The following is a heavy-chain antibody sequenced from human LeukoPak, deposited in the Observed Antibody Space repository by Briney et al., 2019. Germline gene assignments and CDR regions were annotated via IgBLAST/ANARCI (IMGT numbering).Heavy chain of an antibody. CDR1: GFTQSNAW. CDR2: VKSKNDGGTT. CDR3: TTDALLYLGYCSSTSCYTDY. J-gene: IGHJ4*02. D-gene: IGHD2-2*02. Sequence: GEPLTLSRAASGFTQSNAWMSWLHPAPGKGVEGVGRVKSKNDGGTTDYAAPVKGRFTISRDDSKNTLYLQMNSLKTEDTAVYYCTTDALLYLGYCSSTSCYTDYWGQGTLVTVSS. V-gene: IGHV3-15*01.